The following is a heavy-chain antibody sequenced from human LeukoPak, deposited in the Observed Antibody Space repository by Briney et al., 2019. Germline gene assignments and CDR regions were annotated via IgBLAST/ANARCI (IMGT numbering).Heavy chain of an antibody. CDR1: GGSISSGSYY. Sequence: TSETLSLTCTVSGGSISSGSYYWSWILQPAGKGLEWIGRIYASGSTNYNPSLKSRVTISVDTAKNQFSLKLSSVTAADTAVYYCARQPRDYYDSSGYYEYWGQGTLVTVSS. CDR3: ARQPRDYYDSSGYYEY. D-gene: IGHD3-22*01. V-gene: IGHV4-61*02. J-gene: IGHJ4*02. CDR2: IYASGST.